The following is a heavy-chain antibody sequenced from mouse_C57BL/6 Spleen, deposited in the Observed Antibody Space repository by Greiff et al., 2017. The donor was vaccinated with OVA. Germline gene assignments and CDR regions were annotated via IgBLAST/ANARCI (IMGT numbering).Heavy chain of an antibody. D-gene: IGHD2-1*01. CDR2: ISDGGSYT. V-gene: IGHV5-4*01. CDR1: GFTFSSYA. Sequence: EVMLVESGGGLVKPGGSLKLSCAASGFTFSSYAMSWVRQTPEKRLEWVATISDGGSYTYYPDNVKGRFTISRDNAKNNLYLQMSHLKSEDTAMYYCARDYLLFDYWGQGTTLTVSS. CDR3: ARDYLLFDY. J-gene: IGHJ2*01.